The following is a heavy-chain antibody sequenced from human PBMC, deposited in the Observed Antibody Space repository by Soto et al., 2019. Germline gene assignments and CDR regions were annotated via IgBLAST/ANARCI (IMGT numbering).Heavy chain of an antibody. V-gene: IGHV1-69*01. D-gene: IGHD2-15*01. CDR3: AGQVAWGYSGASQHAFDL. J-gene: IGHJ3*01. CDR2: IIPIFGTA. Sequence: QVQLVQSGAEVKKPGSSVRVSCKASGGTFRTFVINWVRQAPGQGLEWMGGIIPIFGTANYAQKFRGRVTISPDEATITAYMDQSSLESDDTAIYYCAGQVAWGYSGASQHAFDLWGEGTPVTVSS. CDR1: GGTFRTFV.